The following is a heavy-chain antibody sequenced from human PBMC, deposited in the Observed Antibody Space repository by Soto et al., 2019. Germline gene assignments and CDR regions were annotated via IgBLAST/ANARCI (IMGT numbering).Heavy chain of an antibody. D-gene: IGHD3-10*01. CDR1: GGNLTTHT. CDR2: IIPMFGSP. Sequence: QVPLVQSGAQIKRPGSSLKISCKISGGNLTTHTINWVRQAPGQGLEYLGGIIPMFGSPNYAQKFQGRVTMIADKSTTTTYLELCGLTSDDTAIYYCARDFRARMSWREGYLDDGDQGTLVTVSS. V-gene: IGHV1-69*06. CDR3: ARDFRARMSWREGYLDD. J-gene: IGHJ4*02.